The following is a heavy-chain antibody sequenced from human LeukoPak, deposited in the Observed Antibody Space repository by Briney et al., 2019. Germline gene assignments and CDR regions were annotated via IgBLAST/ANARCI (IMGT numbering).Heavy chain of an antibody. V-gene: IGHV4-31*11. Sequence: SQTLSLTCAVSGGSISSGSYSWSWIRQHPGKGLEWIGNIYHRGSTSYNPSLKSRLTISLDKSKNQFSLKVSSVTAADTAMYYCARGQAALAGTLDYWGQGTLVTVSS. J-gene: IGHJ4*02. CDR3: ARGQAALAGTLDY. CDR2: IYHRGST. D-gene: IGHD1/OR15-1a*01. CDR1: GGSISSGSYS.